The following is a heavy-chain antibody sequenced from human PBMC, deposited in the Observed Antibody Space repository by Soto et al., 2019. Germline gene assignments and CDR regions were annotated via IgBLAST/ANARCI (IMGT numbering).Heavy chain of an antibody. CDR2: IFSNDEK. CDR3: ARTRTYYYDSSGLYYFDY. J-gene: IGHJ4*02. Sequence: QVTLKESGPVLVKPTETLTLTCTVSGFSLSNARMGVSWIRQPPGKALEWLAHIFSNDEKSYSTSLKSRLTISKDTSKSQVVLTMTNMDPVDTATYYCARTRTYYYDSSGLYYFDYWGQGTLVTVSS. V-gene: IGHV2-26*01. D-gene: IGHD3-22*01. CDR1: GFSLSNARMG.